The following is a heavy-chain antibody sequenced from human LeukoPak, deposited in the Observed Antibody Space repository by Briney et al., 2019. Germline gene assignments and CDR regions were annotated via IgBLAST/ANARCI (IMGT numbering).Heavy chain of an antibody. J-gene: IGHJ5*02. V-gene: IGHV3-53*01. CDR3: ARGPRGFDP. CDR2: FYSGGST. CDR1: GFTVSSND. Sequence: GGSLRLSCEASGFTVSSNDMSWVRQAPGKGLEWVSVFYSGGSTDYADSVRGRFTISRDNSKNTLYLQMNSLRAEDTAVYYCARGPRGFDPWGQGTLVTVSS.